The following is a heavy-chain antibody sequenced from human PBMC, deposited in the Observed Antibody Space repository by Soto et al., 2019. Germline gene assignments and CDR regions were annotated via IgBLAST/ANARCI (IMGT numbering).Heavy chain of an antibody. CDR1: GGTFSSYT. CDR3: ARGYNWNDGVPMYYFDY. V-gene: IGHV1-69*02. CDR2: IIPILGIA. J-gene: IGHJ4*02. D-gene: IGHD1-1*01. Sequence: QVQLVQSGAEVKKPGSSVKVSCKASGGTFSSYTISWVRQAPGQELEWMGRIIPILGIANYAQKFQGRVTITADKSTSTAYMELSSLSSEDTAVYYSARGYNWNDGVPMYYFDYWGQGTLVTVSS.